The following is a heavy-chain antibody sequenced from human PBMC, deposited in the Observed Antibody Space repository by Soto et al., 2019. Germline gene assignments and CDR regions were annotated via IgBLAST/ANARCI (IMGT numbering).Heavy chain of an antibody. J-gene: IGHJ6*02. Sequence: QVQLVESGGGLVKPGGSLRLSCAASGFTFSDYYISWIRQAPGKGLEWVSYISSSGSTIYYADSVKGRFTISREKAKNSRYLQMNSLRAEDTAVYYCARPTVTPHYGMDVWGQGTTVTVSS. CDR3: ARPTVTPHYGMDV. CDR2: ISSSGSTI. CDR1: GFTFSDYY. D-gene: IGHD4-17*01. V-gene: IGHV3-11*01.